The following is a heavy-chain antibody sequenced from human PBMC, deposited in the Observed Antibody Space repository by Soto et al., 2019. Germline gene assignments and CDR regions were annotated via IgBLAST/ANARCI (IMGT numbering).Heavy chain of an antibody. CDR3: ARAIGPTLFDY. D-gene: IGHD3-22*01. CDR1: GFTFSSYD. J-gene: IGHJ4*02. V-gene: IGHV3-13*04. CDR2: IGTAVDT. Sequence: EVQLVESGGGLVQPGGSLRLSCSASGFTFSSYDMHWVRQGPGKGLEWVAAIGTAVDTNYAGSVKGRFTISRENAKNSLYLQMNSLRAGDTAIYFCARAIGPTLFDYWGQGTLVTVSS.